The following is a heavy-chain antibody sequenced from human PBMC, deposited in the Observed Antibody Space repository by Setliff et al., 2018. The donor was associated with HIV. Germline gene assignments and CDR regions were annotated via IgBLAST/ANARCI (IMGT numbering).Heavy chain of an antibody. CDR1: GGSISSYY. V-gene: IGHV4-4*09. CDR2: IYTSGST. CDR3: ARDGSGSSYYYYYMDV. J-gene: IGHJ6*03. D-gene: IGHD3-10*01. Sequence: SETLSLTCTVSGGSISSYYWSWIRQPPGKGLEWIGYIYTSGSTNYNPSLKSRVTISVDTSKNQFSLKLSSVTAADTAVYYCARDGSGSSYYYYYMDVWGKGTTVTVSS.